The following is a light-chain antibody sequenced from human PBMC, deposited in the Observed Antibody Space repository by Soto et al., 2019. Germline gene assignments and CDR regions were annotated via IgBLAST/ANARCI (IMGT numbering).Light chain of an antibody. CDR1: NSDVGAYNF. V-gene: IGLV2-8*01. J-gene: IGLJ2*01. CDR2: EVT. CDR3: SSYVGTNAVI. Sequence: QSALAQPPSASGSPGQSVTISCTGTNSDVGAYNFVSWYQQHPDKAPKLLIYEVTKRPSGVPDRFSGSKSGNTASLTVSGLQAEDEADYYCSSYVGTNAVIFGGGTKVTVL.